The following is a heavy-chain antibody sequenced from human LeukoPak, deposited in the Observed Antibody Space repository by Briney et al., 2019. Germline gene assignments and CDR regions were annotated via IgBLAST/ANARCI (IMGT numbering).Heavy chain of an antibody. J-gene: IGHJ4*02. CDR1: GFTFSSYA. CDR2: ISGSGGST. V-gene: IGHV3-23*01. D-gene: IGHD3-22*01. CDR3: AKDRITMIVVVITEYYFDY. Sequence: PGGSLRLSCAASGFTFSSYAMSWVRQAPGKGLEWVSAISGSGGSTYYADSVKGRFTISRDNSKNTLYLQMNSLRAEDTAVYYCAKDRITMIVVVITEYYFDYWGQGTLVTVS.